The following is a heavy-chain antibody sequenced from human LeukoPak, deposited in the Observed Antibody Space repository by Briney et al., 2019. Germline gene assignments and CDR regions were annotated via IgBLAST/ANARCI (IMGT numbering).Heavy chain of an antibody. Sequence: GGSLRLSCAASGFTFSSYWMSWVRQAPGKGLEWVANIKPDGSEKYYVDSVKGRFTISRDNAKNSPYLQMNSLRAEDTAVYYCARVTYYYDSSGYPDYWGQGTLVTVSS. CDR1: GFTFSSYW. V-gene: IGHV3-7*03. D-gene: IGHD3-22*01. J-gene: IGHJ4*02. CDR3: ARVTYYYDSSGYPDY. CDR2: IKPDGSEK.